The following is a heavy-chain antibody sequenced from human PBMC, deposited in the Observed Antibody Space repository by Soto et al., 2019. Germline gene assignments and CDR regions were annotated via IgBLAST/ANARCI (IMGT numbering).Heavy chain of an antibody. Sequence: QVQLQESGPGLVKPSQTLSLTCTVSGGSISSGNYYWSWIRQPPGKGLEWIGFISYSGSTYYSLSLKSRVTISVDASKHQFSLNLSFVTAADTAVYYCATMDTPPTGLYYFNYWGQVTLDTVSS. V-gene: IGHV4-30-4*01. CDR2: ISYSGST. CDR1: GGSISSGNYY. J-gene: IGHJ4*02. CDR3: ATMDTPPTGLYYFNY. D-gene: IGHD5-18*01.